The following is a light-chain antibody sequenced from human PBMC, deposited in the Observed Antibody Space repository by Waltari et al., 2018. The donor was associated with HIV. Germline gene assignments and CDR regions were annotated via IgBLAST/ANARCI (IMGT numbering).Light chain of an antibody. V-gene: IGLV1-44*01. CDR1: SSYIGRKT. CDR2: SKN. J-gene: IGLJ3*02. Sequence: QSVLTQPPSASGTPGQTVTITCSGGSSYIGRKTVDWYQQVPGMAPNLLIYSKNQRPSGSPVRFSGSKSGSSASLAVSGLQSEDEADYYCAAWDDSLNVWVFGGGTKLTVL. CDR3: AAWDDSLNVWV.